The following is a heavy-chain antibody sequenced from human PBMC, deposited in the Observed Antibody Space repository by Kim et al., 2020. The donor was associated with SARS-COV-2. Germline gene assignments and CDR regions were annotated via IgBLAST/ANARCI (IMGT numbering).Heavy chain of an antibody. CDR3: ARSIGFDSRWFRY. D-gene: IGHD6-13*01. CDR1: GATLPGYY. Sequence: SETLSLTCEVSGATLPGYYWSWIRQSPGKGLEWIGDINHSGSTIFSPSLMSRLSMSIDPSRNQFSLSLRSVTAADSAVYYCARSIGFDSRWFRYWGQGIL. J-gene: IGHJ4*02. V-gene: IGHV4-34*01. CDR2: INHSGST.